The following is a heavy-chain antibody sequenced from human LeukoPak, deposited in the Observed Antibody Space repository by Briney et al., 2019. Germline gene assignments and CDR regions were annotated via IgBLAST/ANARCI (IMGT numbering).Heavy chain of an antibody. CDR2: INHSGST. D-gene: IGHD3-22*01. V-gene: IGHV4-34*01. J-gene: IGHJ4*02. CDR3: ARDPDSSGYYYL. Sequence: SETLSLTCTVSGGSISSYYWSWIRQPPGKGLEWIGEINHSGSTNYNPSLKSRVTISVDTSKNQFSLKLSSVTAADTAVYYCARDPDSSGYYYLWGQGTLVTVSS. CDR1: GGSISSYY.